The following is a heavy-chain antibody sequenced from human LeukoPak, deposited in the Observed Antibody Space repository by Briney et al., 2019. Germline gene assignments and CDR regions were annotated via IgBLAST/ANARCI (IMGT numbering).Heavy chain of an antibody. V-gene: IGHV3-30*02. CDR1: GFTFSSYG. Sequence: PGGSLRLSCAASGFTFSSYGMHWVRQAPGKGLEWVAFIRYDGSNKYYADCVKGRFTICRDNSKDTLYLQMNSLRAEDTAVYYCAKGRGYDFWSGYSTQLFDYWGQGTLVTVSS. D-gene: IGHD3-3*01. J-gene: IGHJ4*02. CDR3: AKGRGYDFWSGYSTQLFDY. CDR2: IRYDGSNK.